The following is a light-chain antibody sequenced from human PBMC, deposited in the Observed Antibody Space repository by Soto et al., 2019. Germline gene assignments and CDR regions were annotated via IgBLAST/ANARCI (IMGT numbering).Light chain of an antibody. CDR1: QSGRSK. CDR2: GAS. Sequence: EIVMTQSPATLSVSPGERVTLSCRASQSGRSKLAWFQQKPGQAPRLLIYGASTRVTGVPSRFSGSGSGTEFTLTISSLQSEDFAVYFCQQYDKFPTTFGQGTRLEIK. J-gene: IGKJ5*01. V-gene: IGKV3-15*01. CDR3: QQYDKFPTT.